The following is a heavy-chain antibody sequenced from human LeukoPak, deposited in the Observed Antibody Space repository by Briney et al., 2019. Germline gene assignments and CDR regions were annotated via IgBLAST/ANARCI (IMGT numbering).Heavy chain of an antibody. D-gene: IGHD3-9*01. J-gene: IGHJ4*02. CDR3: ARTSLRYFDWLRYFDY. Sequence: PSETLSLTCAVYGGSFSGYYWSWLRQPPGKGLESIGEINHSGSTNYNPSLKSRVTISVDTSKNQFSLKLSSVTAADTAVYYCARTSLRYFDWLRYFDYWGQGTLVTVSS. V-gene: IGHV4-34*01. CDR2: INHSGST. CDR1: GGSFSGYY.